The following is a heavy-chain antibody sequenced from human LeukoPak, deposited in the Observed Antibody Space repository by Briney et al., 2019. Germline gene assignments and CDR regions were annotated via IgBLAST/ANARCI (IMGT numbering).Heavy chain of an antibody. CDR2: ITYSGEST. CDR3: AKEQSHAYGYIDY. V-gene: IGHV3-23*01. J-gene: IGHJ4*02. CDR1: GFTFSNFA. D-gene: IGHD3-10*01. Sequence: PGGSLRLSCAASGFTFSNFAMSWVRQAPGKGLEWVSSITYSGESTYYADSVKGRFTISRDNSNNTLYLQMNGLRADDTAVYYCAKEQSHAYGYIDYWGQGTLVTVSS.